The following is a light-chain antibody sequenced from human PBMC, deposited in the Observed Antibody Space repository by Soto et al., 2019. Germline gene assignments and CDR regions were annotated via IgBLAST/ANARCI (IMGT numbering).Light chain of an antibody. CDR2: DAS. CDR3: QQQNNWPLSYT. J-gene: IGKJ2*01. Sequence: EIVLTQSPATLSLSPGERATLSCRASQSVSSYLAWYQQKPGQAPRLLIYDASTRATGIPARFSGSGSGTAVTPTISSLEPEDFAVDYCQQQNNWPLSYTFGQGTKLEIK. CDR1: QSVSSY. V-gene: IGKV3-11*01.